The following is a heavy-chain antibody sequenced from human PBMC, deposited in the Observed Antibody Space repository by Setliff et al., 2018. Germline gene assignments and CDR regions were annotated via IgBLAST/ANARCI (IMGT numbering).Heavy chain of an antibody. CDR1: GGSISSGSNY. CDR3: ARVGSSSWYGGGFDI. J-gene: IGHJ3*02. Sequence: NPSETLSLTCTVSGGSISSGSNYWSWIRQPAGRGLEWIGHIDPSGNTNYHPSLKSRVTISGDTSKNHFSLKLNSVTAADTAVYYCARVGSSSWYGGGFDIWGQGTMVTVSS. V-gene: IGHV4-61*10. CDR2: IDPSGNT. D-gene: IGHD6-13*01.